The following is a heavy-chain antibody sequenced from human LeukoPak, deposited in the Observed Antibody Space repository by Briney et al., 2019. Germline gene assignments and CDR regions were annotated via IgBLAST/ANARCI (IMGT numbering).Heavy chain of an antibody. Sequence: PGGTLRLSCAASGFTFSNHGMNWVRQAPGKGLEWLSGVSPPGGGTYYADSVKGRFTISRDNSKNTLYLQMNSLRAEDTAVYYCAKGEPSYYYGSGSYYTDYWGQGTLVTVSS. CDR1: GFTFSNHG. CDR3: AKGEPSYYYGSGSYYTDY. D-gene: IGHD3-10*01. J-gene: IGHJ4*02. V-gene: IGHV3-23*01. CDR2: VSPPGGGT.